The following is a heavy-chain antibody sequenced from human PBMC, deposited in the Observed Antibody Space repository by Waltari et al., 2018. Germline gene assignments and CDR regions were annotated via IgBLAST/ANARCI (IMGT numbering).Heavy chain of an antibody. CDR1: GYSITSGYY. Sequence: QVQLQESGPGLAKPSETLSLTCTVSGYSITSGYYWGCIRQPPGKGLEWIGSIYHSGNTYYNPSLKGRLTISVDTSKNQFSLRLSSVTAADTAVYYCARAPMSGAATGTFDFWGLGSLVTVSP. V-gene: IGHV4-38-2*02. CDR3: ARAPMSGAATGTFDF. J-gene: IGHJ4*02. D-gene: IGHD6-13*01. CDR2: IYHSGNT.